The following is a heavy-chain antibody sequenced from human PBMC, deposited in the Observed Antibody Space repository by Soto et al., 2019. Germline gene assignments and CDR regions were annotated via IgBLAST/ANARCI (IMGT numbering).Heavy chain of an antibody. CDR3: ARDFAYFDS. D-gene: IGHD3-3*01. V-gene: IGHV4-61*08. CDR2: VYHTGRT. Sequence: SETLSLAGTVSGGSISSGDFYWSWIRQPPGKGLEWIGYVYHTGRTSYNPSLKSRVSISMDTSKNQFSLNLDSVTAADTAVYFCARDFAYFDSWGQGTLVTVSS. J-gene: IGHJ4*02. CDR1: GGSISSGDFY.